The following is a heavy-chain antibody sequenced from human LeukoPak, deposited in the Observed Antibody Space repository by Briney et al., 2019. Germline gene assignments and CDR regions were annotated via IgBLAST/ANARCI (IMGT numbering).Heavy chain of an antibody. CDR3: AKDLISMVRGSPLDV. CDR2: LDSDGCYK. Sequence: GGSLRLSCAASGFTFSNYGLHWVRQAPGKGLEWVALLDSDGCYKYYADSVKGRFTISRDDSTNPLYLPLPRLSVEDTAVYYCAKDLISMVRGSPLDVWGRGPTVTVS. D-gene: IGHD3-10*01. V-gene: IGHV3-30*02. CDR1: GFTFSNYG. J-gene: IGHJ6*02.